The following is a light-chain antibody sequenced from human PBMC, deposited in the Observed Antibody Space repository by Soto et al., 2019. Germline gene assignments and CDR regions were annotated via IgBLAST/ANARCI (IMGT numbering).Light chain of an antibody. Sequence: QSALTQPASVSGSPGQWITISCTGTSNDVGGYNYVSWYQQHLGKAPKLMIYEVSNRPSGISNRFSGSKSGNTASLTISGLQAEDEADYYCSSYTTSSTYVFGTGTKLTVL. CDR2: EVS. V-gene: IGLV2-14*01. CDR1: SNDVGGYNY. CDR3: SSYTTSSTYV. J-gene: IGLJ1*01.